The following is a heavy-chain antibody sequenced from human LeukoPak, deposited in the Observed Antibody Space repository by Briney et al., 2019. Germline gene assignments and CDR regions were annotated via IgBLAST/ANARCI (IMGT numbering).Heavy chain of an antibody. J-gene: IGHJ5*02. V-gene: IGHV1-2*02. CDR2: INPNSGGT. CDR3: AREVSANTARYCSGDSCYSRRNWWFDP. CDR1: GYTFTSYY. D-gene: IGHD2-15*01. Sequence: ASVKVSCKASGYTFTSYYMHWVRQAPGQGLEWMGWINPNSGGTNYAQKFQGRVTMTRDTSISTAYMELSRLRSDDTAVYYCAREVSANTARYCSGDSCYSRRNWWFDPWGQGTLVTVSS.